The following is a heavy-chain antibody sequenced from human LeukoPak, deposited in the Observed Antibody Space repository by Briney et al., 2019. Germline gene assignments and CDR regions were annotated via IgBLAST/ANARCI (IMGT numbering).Heavy chain of an antibody. CDR1: GFTFSSYA. CDR2: ISGSGGST. D-gene: IGHD3-3*01. CDR3: AKMRPPYYDFWSGYYTH. Sequence: GGSLRLSCAASGFTFSSYAMSWDRQAPGKGLEWVSAISGSGGSTYYADSVKGRFTISRDNSKNTLYLQMNSLRAEDTAVYYCAKMRPPYYDFWSGYYTHWGQGTLVTVSS. V-gene: IGHV3-23*01. J-gene: IGHJ4*02.